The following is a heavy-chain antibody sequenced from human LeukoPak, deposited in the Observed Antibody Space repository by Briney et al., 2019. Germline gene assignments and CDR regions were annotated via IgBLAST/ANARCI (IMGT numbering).Heavy chain of an antibody. Sequence: GGSLRLSCAASGFTFSSYWMSWVRQAPGKGLEWVANIKQDGSEKYYVDSVKGRFTISRDNAKNSLYLQMNSLRAEDTAVYYCARVHVDIAVVPAARFTYYYYMDVWGKGTTVTISS. V-gene: IGHV3-7*01. D-gene: IGHD2-2*01. CDR3: ARVHVDIAVVPAARFTYYYYMDV. J-gene: IGHJ6*03. CDR1: GFTFSSYW. CDR2: IKQDGSEK.